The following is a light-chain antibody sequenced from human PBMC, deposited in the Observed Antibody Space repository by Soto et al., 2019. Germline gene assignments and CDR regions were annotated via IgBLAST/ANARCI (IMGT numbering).Light chain of an antibody. V-gene: IGKV3-20*01. Sequence: EIVLTQSPGTLSLSPGERATLSCRASQSVSSSYVAWYQQKPGQPPRLINYAASSRATGIPDRFSGSGVGTDFPPTISRLAHEDVAVYYCQQYGSSPLTFGGGTKVEIK. CDR1: QSVSSSY. CDR3: QQYGSSPLT. CDR2: AAS. J-gene: IGKJ4*01.